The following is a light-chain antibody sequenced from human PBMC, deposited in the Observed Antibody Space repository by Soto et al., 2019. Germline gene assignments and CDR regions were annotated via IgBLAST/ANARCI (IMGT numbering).Light chain of an antibody. J-gene: IGKJ5*01. Sequence: DIQMTQSRSTLSASVGDTVTITFRSSQSISRWLAWYQQKPGKAPKILISDASILENGVPSRFSGTGSGTEFTLTISNLQPDDFATYFCQQYNSFSLITFGQGTRLEIK. CDR1: QSISRW. CDR2: DAS. CDR3: QQYNSFSLIT. V-gene: IGKV1-5*01.